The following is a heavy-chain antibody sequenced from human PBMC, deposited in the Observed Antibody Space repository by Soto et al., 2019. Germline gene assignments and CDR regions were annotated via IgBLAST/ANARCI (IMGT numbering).Heavy chain of an antibody. CDR2: INAGNGNT. V-gene: IGHV1-3*01. J-gene: IGHJ4*02. CDR1: GYTFTSYA. CDR3: ARVALTMARSSQDFDY. Sequence: ASVKVSCKASGYTFTSYAMHWVRQAPGQRLEWMGWINAGNGNTKYSQKFQGRVTITRDTSASTAYMELSSLRSEDTAVYYCARVALTMARSSQDFDYWGQGTLVTVSS. D-gene: IGHD3-10*01.